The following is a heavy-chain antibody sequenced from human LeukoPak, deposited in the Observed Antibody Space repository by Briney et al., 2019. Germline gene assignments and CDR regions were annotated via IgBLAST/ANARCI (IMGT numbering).Heavy chain of an antibody. Sequence: GGSLRLSCAASGFTFDDYTMHWVRQAPGKGLEWVSLISWDGGSTYYADSVKGRFTISRDNSKTSLYLQMNSLRTEDTALYYCAKDSLSSTSCYFDYWGQGTLDTVSS. CDR2: ISWDGGST. J-gene: IGHJ4*02. CDR3: AKDSLSSTSCYFDY. V-gene: IGHV3-43*01. CDR1: GFTFDDYT. D-gene: IGHD2-2*01.